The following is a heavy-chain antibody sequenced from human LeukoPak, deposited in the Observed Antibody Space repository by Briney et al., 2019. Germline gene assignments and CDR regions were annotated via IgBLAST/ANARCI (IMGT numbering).Heavy chain of an antibody. CDR3: ARDPYDSSGYRTYYFDY. J-gene: IGHJ4*02. Sequence: GGSLRLSCAASGFTFSSYAMSWVRQAPGKGLEWVSGINWNGGSTGYADSVKGRFTISRDNAKNSLYLQMNSLRAEDTALYYCARDPYDSSGYRTYYFDYWGQGTLVTVSS. CDR1: GFTFSSYA. CDR2: INWNGGST. V-gene: IGHV3-20*04. D-gene: IGHD3-22*01.